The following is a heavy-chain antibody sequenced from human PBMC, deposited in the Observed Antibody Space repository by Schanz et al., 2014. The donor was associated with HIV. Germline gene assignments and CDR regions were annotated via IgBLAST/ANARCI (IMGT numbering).Heavy chain of an antibody. CDR1: GGSFTGYY. J-gene: IGHJ4*02. D-gene: IGHD3-10*01. CDR3: ARHQRGSYLEALDY. CDR2: VNHSGDT. Sequence: QVQLQHWGAGLLKPSETLSLTCAVYGGSFTGYYWSWIRQSPGKGLEWIAEVNHSGDTNYNPSLKRRVTISGDPPKNQFPRKLSFVTAADTAVFYCARHQRGSYLEALDYWGQGTLVTVSS. V-gene: IGHV4-34*01.